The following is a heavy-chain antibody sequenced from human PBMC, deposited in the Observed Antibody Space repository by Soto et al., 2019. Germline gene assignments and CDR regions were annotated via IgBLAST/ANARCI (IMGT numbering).Heavy chain of an antibody. V-gene: IGHV4-39*01. Sequence: SETLSLSCTVSGVSISNSSYYWGWIRRPPGKGLEWIGTIYYSGITYYNPSLKSRVTISVDTSKNQFSLKLTSVTAADTAVYYCVSLWSVNGIGSRAYWGRGTLVTVSS. CDR1: GVSISNSSYY. D-gene: IGHD1-20*01. CDR2: IYYSGIT. J-gene: IGHJ4*02. CDR3: VSLWSVNGIGSRAY.